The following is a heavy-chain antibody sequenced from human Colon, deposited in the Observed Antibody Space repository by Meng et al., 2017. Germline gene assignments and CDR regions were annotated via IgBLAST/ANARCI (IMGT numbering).Heavy chain of an antibody. J-gene: IGHJ5*02. CDR2: IYYSGST. Sequence: LQEAGPGLVKPSQTLSLTCTVSGGSISSGDYYWSWIRQPPGKGLEWIGYIYYSGSTYSNASLKSRVTISIDRSKNQFSLKLSSVTAADTAVYYCARDRKHYGERGWFDPWGQGTLVTVSS. D-gene: IGHD4-17*01. V-gene: IGHV4-30-4*01. CDR3: ARDRKHYGERGWFDP. CDR1: GGSISSGDYY.